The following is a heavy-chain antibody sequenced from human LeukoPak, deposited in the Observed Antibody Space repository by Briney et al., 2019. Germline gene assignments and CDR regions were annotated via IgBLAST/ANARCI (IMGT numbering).Heavy chain of an antibody. CDR3: AEEGENYAFDI. CDR1: GFMFNIYD. J-gene: IGHJ3*02. V-gene: IGHV3-23*01. Sequence: GGSLRLSCVASGFMFNIYDMNWVRQAPGKGLEWVSAISGSGGSTYYADSVKGRFTISRDNSKNTLYLQMNSLRAEDTAIYYCAEEGENYAFDIWGQGTMVTVSS. CDR2: ISGSGGST. D-gene: IGHD2-21*01.